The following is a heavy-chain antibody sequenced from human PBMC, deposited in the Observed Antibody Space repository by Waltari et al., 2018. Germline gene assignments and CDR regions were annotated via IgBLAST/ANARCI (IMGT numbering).Heavy chain of an antibody. D-gene: IGHD3-10*01. CDR2: INHSGST. Sequence: QVQLQQWGAGLLKPSETLFLTCAVYGGSFSGYYWSWIRQPPGKGLEWIGEINHSGSTNYNPSLKSRVTISVDTSKNQFSLKLSSVTAADTAVYYCARGHYYGSGSYYRKGGYMDVWGKGTTVTVSS. J-gene: IGHJ6*03. CDR1: GGSFSGYY. CDR3: ARGHYYGSGSYYRKGGYMDV. V-gene: IGHV4-34*01.